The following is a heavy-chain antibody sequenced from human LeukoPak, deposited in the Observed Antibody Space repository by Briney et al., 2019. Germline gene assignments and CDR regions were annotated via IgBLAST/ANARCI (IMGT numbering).Heavy chain of an antibody. J-gene: IGHJ3*02. V-gene: IGHV6-1*01. CDR3: ARKRLSADSFDI. Sequence: SQTLSLTCAISGDSVSSNSTAWNWIRQSPSRGLVWLGRTYYRSKWYNDYTVSVKSRITFNPDTSKNQFSLHLNSVTPEDTAVYYCARKRLSADSFDIWGQGTLVTVSS. CDR1: GDSVSSNSTA. D-gene: IGHD4/OR15-4a*01. CDR2: TYYRSKWYN.